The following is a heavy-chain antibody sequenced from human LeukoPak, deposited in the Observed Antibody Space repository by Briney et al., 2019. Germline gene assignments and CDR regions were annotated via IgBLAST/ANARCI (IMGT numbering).Heavy chain of an antibody. CDR3: AKEDHFAS. Sequence: GGPLRLSCAASGFTFDDYTMHWVRQAPGNGLEWVSGITWNSGSIGYADSVRGRFTISRDNAKNSLYLEMNSLRAEDTALYYCAKEDHFASWGQGTLVTVSS. CDR1: GFTFDDYT. CDR2: ITWNSGSI. V-gene: IGHV3-9*01. J-gene: IGHJ4*02.